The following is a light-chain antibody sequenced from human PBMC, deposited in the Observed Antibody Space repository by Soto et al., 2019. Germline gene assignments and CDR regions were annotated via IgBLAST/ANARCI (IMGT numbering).Light chain of an antibody. CDR1: QSIGTS. CDR3: QQRYSTLYT. V-gene: IGKV1-39*01. J-gene: IGKJ2*01. CDR2: AAS. Sequence: DIQMTQSPSSLSASIGDRVTITCRASQSIGTSLSWHQQKSGRAPKLLIHAASTLQSGVPSRFSGSGSGTDFTLTISSLQPEDVAVYYCQQRYSTLYTFGQGTNLEIK.